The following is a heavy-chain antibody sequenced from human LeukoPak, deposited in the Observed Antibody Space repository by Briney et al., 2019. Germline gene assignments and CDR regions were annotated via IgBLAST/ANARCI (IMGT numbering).Heavy chain of an antibody. CDR1: GGSISGSSYY. J-gene: IGHJ1*01. D-gene: IGHD3-22*01. V-gene: IGHV4-39*02. CDR2: IYYSGST. Sequence: SETLSLTCTVSGGSISGSSYYWGWIRQPPGKGLEWIGSIYYSGSTYYNPSLKSRVTISVDTSKNQFSLKLSSVTAADTAVYYCAKDHPPNYYDRLLVFQHWGQGTLVTVSS. CDR3: AKDHPPNYYDRLLVFQH.